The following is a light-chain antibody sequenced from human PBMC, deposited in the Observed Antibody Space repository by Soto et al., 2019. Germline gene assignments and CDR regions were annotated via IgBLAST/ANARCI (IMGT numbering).Light chain of an antibody. V-gene: IGKV3-20*01. CDR1: QSVRSNY. J-gene: IGKJ4*01. CDR2: GAS. CDR3: QQYARSPLT. Sequence: EIVSTQSPGTLSLASGERATLSCRASQSVRSNYLAWYQQKPGQAPRLLIYGASSRATGIPDRFGGSGSGTDFPLTISRLEPEDFAVYYCQQYARSPLTFCGGTKVGIK.